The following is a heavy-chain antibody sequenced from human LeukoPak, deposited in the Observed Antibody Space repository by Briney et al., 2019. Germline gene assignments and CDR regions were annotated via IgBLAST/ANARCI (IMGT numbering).Heavy chain of an antibody. D-gene: IGHD3-3*01. Sequence: GGSLGLSCAASGFTVTNTCMSWVRQAPGKGLEWVSTIYSGGSTYYEDSVKGRFTVSRDTSKNTLYLQMNRLRPEDTAMYYCARDLRLKWFFDYWGQGTLVTVSS. CDR3: ARDLRLKWFFDY. CDR2: IYSGGST. CDR1: GFTVTNTC. V-gene: IGHV3-66*02. J-gene: IGHJ4*02.